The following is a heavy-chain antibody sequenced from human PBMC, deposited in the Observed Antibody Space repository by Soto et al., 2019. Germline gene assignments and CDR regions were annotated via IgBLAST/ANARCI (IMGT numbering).Heavy chain of an antibody. CDR2: IIPIFGTA. V-gene: IGHV1-69*13. CDR1: GGTFSSYA. D-gene: IGHD1-7*01. J-gene: IGHJ5*02. CDR3: ATRGSLNWNYYP. Sequence: SVTVSCKASGGTFSSYAISWVRQAPGQGLEWMGGIIPIFGTANYAQKFQGRVTITADESTSTAYMVLSSLRSEYTAVYYCATRGSLNWNYYPWGQGTPVTVSS.